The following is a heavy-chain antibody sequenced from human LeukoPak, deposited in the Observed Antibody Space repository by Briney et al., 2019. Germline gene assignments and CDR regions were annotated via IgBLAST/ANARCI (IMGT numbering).Heavy chain of an antibody. CDR3: ASDTAMVPGKTNFDY. CDR1: GYTFTDHN. D-gene: IGHD5-18*01. CDR2: MNPNSGNT. V-gene: IGHV1-8*02. J-gene: IGHJ4*02. Sequence: ASVKVSCKASGYTFTDHNIHWVRQAPGQGLEWMGWMNPNSGNTGYAQKFQGRVTMTRNTSISTAYMELSSLRSEDTAVYYCASDTAMVPGKTNFDYWGQGTLVTVSS.